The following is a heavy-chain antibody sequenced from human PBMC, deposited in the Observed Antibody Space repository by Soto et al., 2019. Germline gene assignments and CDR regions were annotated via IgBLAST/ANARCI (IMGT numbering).Heavy chain of an antibody. D-gene: IGHD3-10*01. CDR1: GFTFSDYY. CDR3: ARSLGPINWFDP. Sequence: QVQLVESGGGLVKPGGSLRLSCAASGFTFSDYYMSWIRQAPGKGLEWASYISSSSSYTNYADPVKGRFTISRDNAKNSLYLQMNSLRAEDTAVYYCARSLGPINWFDPWGQGTLVTVSS. V-gene: IGHV3-11*05. J-gene: IGHJ5*02. CDR2: ISSSSSYT.